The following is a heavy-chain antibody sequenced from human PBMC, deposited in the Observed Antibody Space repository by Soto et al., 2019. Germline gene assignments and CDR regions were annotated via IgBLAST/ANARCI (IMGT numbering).Heavy chain of an antibody. CDR1: GGTFSSYA. CDR3: ARNPRGYSYGFGY. J-gene: IGHJ4*02. V-gene: IGHV1-69*13. Sequence: GASVKVSCKASGGTFSSYAISWVRQAPGQGLEWMGGIIPIFGTANYAQKFQGRVTITADESTSTAYMELSSLRSEDTAVYYCARNPRGYSYGFGYWGQGTLVTVSS. D-gene: IGHD5-18*01. CDR2: IIPIFGTA.